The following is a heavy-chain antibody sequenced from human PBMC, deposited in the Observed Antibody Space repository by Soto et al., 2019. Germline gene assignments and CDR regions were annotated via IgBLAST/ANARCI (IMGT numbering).Heavy chain of an antibody. J-gene: IGHJ3*02. CDR2: ISGSGGST. CDR3: AKSIYWYDAFDI. CDR1: GFTFSSYA. V-gene: IGHV3-23*01. D-gene: IGHD2-8*02. Sequence: EVQLLESGGGLVQPGGSLRLSCAASGFTFSSYAMSWVRQAPGKGLEWVSAISGSGGSTYYADSAKGRFTISRDNSKNTLYLQMNSLRAEDTAVYYCAKSIYWYDAFDIWGQGTMVTVSS.